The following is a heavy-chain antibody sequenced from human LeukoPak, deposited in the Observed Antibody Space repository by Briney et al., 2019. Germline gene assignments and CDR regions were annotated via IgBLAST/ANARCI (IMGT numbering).Heavy chain of an antibody. Sequence: SETLSLTCTVSGGSISGYYWSWIRQPAGKGLEWIGRIYTSGSTNYNPSLKSRVTMSVDTSKNQFSLKLSSVTAADTAVYYCARDLPYNWSYVPFDYWGQGTLVTVSS. V-gene: IGHV4-4*07. CDR3: ARDLPYNWSYVPFDY. CDR1: GGSISGYY. CDR2: IYTSGST. J-gene: IGHJ4*02. D-gene: IGHD1-7*01.